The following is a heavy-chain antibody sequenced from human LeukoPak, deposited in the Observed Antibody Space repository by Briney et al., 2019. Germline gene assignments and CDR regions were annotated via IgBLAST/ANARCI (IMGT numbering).Heavy chain of an antibody. CDR3: ARAGAGSSGWYLGFDY. CDR1: GGSISSYY. J-gene: IGHJ4*02. D-gene: IGHD6-19*01. CDR2: IYTSGST. Sequence: SETLSLTCTVAGGSISSYYWSWVRQPAGKGLEWVGRIYTSGSTNYNPSLKSRVTMSVDTSKNQFSLKLSSVTAADTAVYYCARAGAGSSGWYLGFDYWGQGTLVTVSS. V-gene: IGHV4-4*07.